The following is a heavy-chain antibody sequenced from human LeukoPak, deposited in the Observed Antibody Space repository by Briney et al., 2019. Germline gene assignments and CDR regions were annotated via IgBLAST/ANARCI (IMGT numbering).Heavy chain of an antibody. V-gene: IGHV4-59*01. CDR3: ARGEYSSSWYGPRALQYYFDY. CDR1: GGSISSYY. CDR2: IYYSGST. D-gene: IGHD6-13*01. Sequence: SETLSLTCTVSGGSISSYYWSWVRQPAGKGLEWIGYIYYSGSTNYNPSLKSRVTISVDTSKNQFSLKLSSVTAADTAVYYCARGEYSSSWYGPRALQYYFDYWGQGTLVTVSS. J-gene: IGHJ4*02.